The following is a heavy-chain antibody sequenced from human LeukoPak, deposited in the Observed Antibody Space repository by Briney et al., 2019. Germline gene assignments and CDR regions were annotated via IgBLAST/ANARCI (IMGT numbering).Heavy chain of an antibody. CDR2: FDPEDGET. V-gene: IGHV1-24*01. J-gene: IGHJ4*02. CDR3: ATSLKSRWLTPAF. Sequence: GASVKVSCKVFGYTLTELSMHWVRQAPGKGLEWMGGFDPEDGETIYPQKFQGRVTMTEDSSTDTAYMELSSLKSEDTAVYYCATSLKSRWLTPAFWGQGTLVTVSS. CDR1: GYTLTELS. D-gene: IGHD6-19*01.